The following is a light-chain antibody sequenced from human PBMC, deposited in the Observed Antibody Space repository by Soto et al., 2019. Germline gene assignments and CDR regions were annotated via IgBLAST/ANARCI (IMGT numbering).Light chain of an antibody. Sequence: QSALTQPRSVSGSPGHSFTISCTGTSSDIGGYSYVSWYQQHPGKAPKLLISDVSKRPSGVPDRFSGSKFGNTASLTISGLQAEDEADYYCCSYAGAFTYVFGGGTK. J-gene: IGLJ1*01. CDR3: CSYAGAFTYV. CDR2: DVS. V-gene: IGLV2-11*01. CDR1: SSDIGGYSY.